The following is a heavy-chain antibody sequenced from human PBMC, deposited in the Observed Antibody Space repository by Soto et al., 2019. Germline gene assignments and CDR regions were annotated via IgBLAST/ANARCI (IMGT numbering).Heavy chain of an antibody. V-gene: IGHV1-2*02. CDR3: EGALLGDFWSGWTVGYYYGMDV. CDR1: GYTFTGYY. Sequence: ASVKVSCKASGYTFTGYYMHWVRQAPGQGLEWMGWINPNSGGTNYAQKFQGRVTMTRDTSISTADRELSRLRSDDTAVYYCEGALLGDFWSGWTVGYYYGMDVWGQGTTVTVSS. CDR2: INPNSGGT. J-gene: IGHJ6*02. D-gene: IGHD3-3*01.